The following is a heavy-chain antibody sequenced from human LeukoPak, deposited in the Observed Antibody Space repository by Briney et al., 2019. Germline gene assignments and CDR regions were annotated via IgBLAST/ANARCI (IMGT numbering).Heavy chain of an antibody. J-gene: IGHJ3*02. V-gene: IGHV4-39*01. CDR3: ARSYCSSSCYAVGAFDI. D-gene: IGHD2-2*01. CDR2: IHYSGST. Sequence: PSETLSLTCTVSGGSISSSTHYWGWIRQPRGKGLEWMGSIHYSGSTYYNPSLKSRVTISVDMSKNQFSLKLSSVTAADTAVYYCARSYCSSSCYAVGAFDIWGQGTVVTVSS. CDR1: GGSISSSTHY.